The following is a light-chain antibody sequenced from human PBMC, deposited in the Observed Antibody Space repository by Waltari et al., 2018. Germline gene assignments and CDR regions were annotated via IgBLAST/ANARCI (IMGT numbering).Light chain of an antibody. CDR3: QQYYSSPYT. CDR2: LAS. J-gene: IGKJ2*01. Sequence: DIVMTQYPDSLAVSRGERETLNCKSRQSILYSSKNKKYLAWYQQKPGKPPKLLISLASTRESGVPDRFSGSGSGTDFTLTISSLQAEDVAVYYCQQYYSSPYTFGQGTKLEIK. CDR1: QSILYSSKNKKY. V-gene: IGKV4-1*01.